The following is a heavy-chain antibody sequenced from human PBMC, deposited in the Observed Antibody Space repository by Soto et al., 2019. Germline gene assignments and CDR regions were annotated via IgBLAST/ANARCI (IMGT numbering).Heavy chain of an antibody. CDR1: GYTFTSYG. Sequence: QVQLVQSGAEVKKPGASVKVSCKASGYTFTSYGISWVRQAPGQGLEWMGWISAYNGNTNYAQKRQGRVTMTTDTSTSTAYMELRSLRSDDTAVYYCARDLTAVVENYYYGMDVWGQGTTVTVSS. CDR2: ISAYNGNT. V-gene: IGHV1-18*01. D-gene: IGHD5-18*01. J-gene: IGHJ6*02. CDR3: ARDLTAVVENYYYGMDV.